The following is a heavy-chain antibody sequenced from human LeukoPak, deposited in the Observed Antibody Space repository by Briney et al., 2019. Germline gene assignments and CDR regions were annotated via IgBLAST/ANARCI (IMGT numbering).Heavy chain of an antibody. CDR2: IKQDGSEK. CDR1: GFTLSTYW. D-gene: IGHD6-19*01. CDR3: ARDRGSSGRLGRFDN. J-gene: IGHJ4*02. V-gene: IGHV3-7*01. Sequence: GGSLRLSCVASGFTLSTYWMTWVRQAPGKGLEGVANIKQDGSEKYYVDSVKGRFTISRDNAKKLLYLQMNSLRVEDTAVYYCARDRGSSGRLGRFDNWGQGTLVTVSP.